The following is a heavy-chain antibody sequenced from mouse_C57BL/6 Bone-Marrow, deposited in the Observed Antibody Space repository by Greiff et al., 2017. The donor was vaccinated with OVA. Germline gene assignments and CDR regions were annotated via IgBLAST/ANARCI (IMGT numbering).Heavy chain of an antibody. CDR1: GFSLTSYG. Sequence: VQLQQSGPGLVQPSQSLSITCTVSGFSLTSYGVHWVRQSPGKGLEWLGVIWSGGRTDYNAAFISRLSISKDNSKSQVFFKMNSLQADDTAIYYCARDNWDVRYFDYWGQGTTLTVSS. J-gene: IGHJ2*01. D-gene: IGHD4-1*01. V-gene: IGHV2-2*01. CDR2: IWSGGRT. CDR3: ARDNWDVRYFDY.